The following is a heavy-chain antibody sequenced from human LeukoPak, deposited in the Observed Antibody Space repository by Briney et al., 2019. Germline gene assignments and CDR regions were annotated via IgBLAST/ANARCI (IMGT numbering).Heavy chain of an antibody. CDR3: ARAAGAAFDY. Sequence: SETLSLTCTVSGGSISSYYWSWIRQPPGKGLEWIGYIYYSGSTNCNPSLKSRVTISVGTSKNQFSLKLTSVTAADTAMYYCARAAGAAFDYWGQGTLVTVSS. J-gene: IGHJ4*02. D-gene: IGHD1-26*01. CDR2: IYYSGST. CDR1: GGSISSYY. V-gene: IGHV4-59*08.